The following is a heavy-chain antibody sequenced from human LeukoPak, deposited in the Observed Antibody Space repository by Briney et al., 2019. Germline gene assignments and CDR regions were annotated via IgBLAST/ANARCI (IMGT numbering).Heavy chain of an antibody. CDR1: GYSINGGNH. Sequence: SETLSLTCAVSGYSINGGNHWGWIRQPPEKGLEWIGSIHYSGSTNYNPSLKSRVTISIDTSKNHFSLKLSSVTAADTAVYYCASLGGYQNGNFDYWGRGALVTVSS. D-gene: IGHD1-26*01. V-gene: IGHV4-38-2*01. CDR3: ASLGGYQNGNFDY. CDR2: IHYSGST. J-gene: IGHJ4*02.